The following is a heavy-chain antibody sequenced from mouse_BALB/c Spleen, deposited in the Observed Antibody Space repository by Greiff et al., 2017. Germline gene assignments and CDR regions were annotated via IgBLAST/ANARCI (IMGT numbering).Heavy chain of an antibody. J-gene: IGHJ4*01. Sequence: EVNVVESGGGLVKPGGSLKLSCAASGFTFSDYYMYWVRQTPEKRLEWVATISDGGSYTYYPDSVKGRFTISRDNAKNNLYLQMSSLKSEDTAMYYCARSYYGNLGAMDYWGQGTSVTVSS. V-gene: IGHV5-4*02. D-gene: IGHD2-1*01. CDR2: ISDGGSYT. CDR3: ARSYYGNLGAMDY. CDR1: GFTFSDYY.